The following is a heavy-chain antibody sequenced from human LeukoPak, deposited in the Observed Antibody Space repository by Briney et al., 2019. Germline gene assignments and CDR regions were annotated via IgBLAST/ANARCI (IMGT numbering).Heavy chain of an antibody. CDR1: GFTFSSYW. V-gene: IGHV3-7*01. CDR2: IKQDGSEK. J-gene: IGHJ6*03. CDR3: ARDSQGYDFGRGYPPLYYYYMAV. Sequence: GGSLRLSCAASGFTFSSYWMSWVRQAPGKGLEWVANIKQDGSEKYYVDSVKGRFTISRDNAKNSLYLQMNSLRAEDTAVYYCARDSQGYDFGRGYPPLYYYYMAVWGKGPTVTVS. D-gene: IGHD3-3*01.